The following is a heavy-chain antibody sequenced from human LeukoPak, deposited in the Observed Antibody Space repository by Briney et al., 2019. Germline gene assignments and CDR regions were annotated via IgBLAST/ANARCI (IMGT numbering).Heavy chain of an antibody. V-gene: IGHV3-30*01. J-gene: IGHJ4*02. CDR1: GFTFSNYA. CDR2: MSYDGSHQ. CDR3: ARYFHD. Sequence: GGSLRLSCAASGFTFSNYAMHWVRQAPGKGLEWVALMSYDGSHQYYADSVKGRFTISRDNSKNTVFLQMNSLRTEDTAVYYCARYFHDWGQGTLVTVSS.